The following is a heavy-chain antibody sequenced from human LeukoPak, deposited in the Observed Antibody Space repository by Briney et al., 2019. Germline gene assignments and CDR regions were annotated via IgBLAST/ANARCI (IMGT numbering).Heavy chain of an antibody. CDR3: AREVDAFDI. CDR1: GFTFTDSW. V-gene: IGHV3-74*01. CDR2: IHTDGSRT. Sequence: GGSLRLSCVAHGFTFTDSWMHWVRQAPGKGLVWVPQIHTDGSRTNYADSVRGRFSISIDSAKNTLYLQMSSLRVEDTAVYYCAREVDAFDIWGQGTMLTVSS. J-gene: IGHJ3*02.